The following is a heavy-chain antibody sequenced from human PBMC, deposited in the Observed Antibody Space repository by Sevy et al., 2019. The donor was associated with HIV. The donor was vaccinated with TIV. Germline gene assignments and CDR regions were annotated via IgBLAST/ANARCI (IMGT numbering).Heavy chain of an antibody. CDR3: AKGFCSGGSCPRDYYYYGMDV. CDR1: GFTFSTYA. V-gene: IGHV3-23*01. CDR2: ISGSGRYT. J-gene: IGHJ6*02. D-gene: IGHD2-15*01. Sequence: GGSLRLSCAASGFTFSTYAMNWVRQAPGKGLEWVSSISGSGRYTYYGDSVEGRFTISRDSSKNTLYLQMNSLRADDTAVYYCAKGFCSGGSCPRDYYYYGMDVWGQGTTVTVSS.